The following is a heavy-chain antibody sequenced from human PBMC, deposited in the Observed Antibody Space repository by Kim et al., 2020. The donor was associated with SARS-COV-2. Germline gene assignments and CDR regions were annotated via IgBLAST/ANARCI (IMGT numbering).Heavy chain of an antibody. J-gene: IGHJ6*02. CDR3: ARLWSTPHLADATLRWYKGGYYGMDV. Sequence: GGSLRLSCAASGFTFSSYWMSWVRQAPGKGLEWVANIKQDGSEKYYVDSVKGRFTISRDNAKNSLYLQMNSLRAEDTAVYYCARLWSTPHLADATLRWYKGGYYGMDVWGQGTTVTVSS. V-gene: IGHV3-7*01. CDR1: GFTFSSYW. CDR2: IKQDGSEK. D-gene: IGHD1-20*01.